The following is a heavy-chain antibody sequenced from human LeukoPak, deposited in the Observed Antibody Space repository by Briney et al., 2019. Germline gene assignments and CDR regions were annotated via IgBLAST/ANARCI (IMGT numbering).Heavy chain of an antibody. V-gene: IGHV4-38-2*01. CDR2: IHRTGST. Sequence: SETLSLTCSVSGYAISSGYHWGWIRQPPGKGLEWVGSIHRTGSTYYNPSLKSRVTMSVDTSKNQFSLKLSSVTAADTAVYYCASIGYIYGHNYYYMDVWGKGTTVTISS. CDR3: ASIGYIYGHNYYYMDV. D-gene: IGHD5-18*01. J-gene: IGHJ6*03. CDR1: GYAISSGYH.